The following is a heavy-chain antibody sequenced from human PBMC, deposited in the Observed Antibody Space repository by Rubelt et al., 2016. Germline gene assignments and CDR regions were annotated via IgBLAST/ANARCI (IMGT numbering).Heavy chain of an antibody. J-gene: IGHJ5*02. CDR2: IYNSGST. D-gene: IGHD5-18*01. CDR1: GDSISRGGYY. Sequence: VQLQESGPGLVKPSQTVSLTCTVSGDSISRGGYYWSWIRQHPGKGLEWIGYIYNSGSTYHNPSLKSRVIISVDTSKNHWSLNLSSMTAADTAVYFCARGGYSFGIDLWGQGTLVTVSS. CDR3: ARGGYSFGIDL. V-gene: IGHV4-31*03.